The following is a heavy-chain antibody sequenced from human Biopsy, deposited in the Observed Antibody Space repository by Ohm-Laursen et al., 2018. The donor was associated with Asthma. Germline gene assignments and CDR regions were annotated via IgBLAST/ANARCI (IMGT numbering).Heavy chain of an antibody. CDR1: GFTFSDYY. Sequence: FLRLSCAASGFTFSDYYISWIRQAPGKGLEWVSYISSSGSTIYYADSVNGRFTVSRDDSKNTLYLQMNSLRPDDTAVYYCARDVMEWYLPAFDFWGQGTLVTVSS. CDR2: ISSSGSTI. D-gene: IGHD3-3*01. CDR3: ARDVMEWYLPAFDF. V-gene: IGHV3-11*04. J-gene: IGHJ4*01.